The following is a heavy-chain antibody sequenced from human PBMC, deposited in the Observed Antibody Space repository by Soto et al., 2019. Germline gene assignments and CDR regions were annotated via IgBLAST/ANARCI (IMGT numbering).Heavy chain of an antibody. Sequence: GGSLRLSCAASGFTCDDYAMHWVRQAPGKGLEWVSLISWDGGSTYYADSVKGRVTISRDNSKSSLYLQMNSLRAEDTALYYCAKDIEWDCSSTSCYTSSHYGMDVWGQGTTVTVSS. J-gene: IGHJ6*02. D-gene: IGHD2-2*02. CDR3: AKDIEWDCSSTSCYTSSHYGMDV. CDR2: ISWDGGST. CDR1: GFTCDDYA. V-gene: IGHV3-43D*04.